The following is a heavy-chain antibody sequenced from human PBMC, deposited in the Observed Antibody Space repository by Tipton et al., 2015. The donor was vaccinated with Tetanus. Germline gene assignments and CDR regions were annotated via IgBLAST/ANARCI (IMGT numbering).Heavy chain of an antibody. J-gene: IGHJ5*02. V-gene: IGHV4-34*01. D-gene: IGHD2-2*01. CDR3: ARGNCSSTSCPPTLNWFDP. CDR1: GGSFSGYY. CDR2: INHSGST. Sequence: TLSLTCAVYGGSFSGYYWSWIRQPPGKGLEWIGEINHSGSTNYNPSLKSRVTISVHTSKNQFSLKLSSVTAADTAVYYFARGNCSSTSCPPTLNWFDPWGQGTLDTVSS.